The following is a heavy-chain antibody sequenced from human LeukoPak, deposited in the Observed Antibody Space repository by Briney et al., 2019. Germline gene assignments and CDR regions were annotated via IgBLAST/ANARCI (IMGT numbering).Heavy chain of an antibody. CDR3: ARRNGAIDY. Sequence: PSETLSLTCTVSGGSISGYYWSWIRQPPGKGLEWIGEISHSGSTNYNPSLKSRVTISVDTSKNQFSLKLSSVTAADTAVYYCARRNGAIDYWGQGTLVTVSS. V-gene: IGHV4-34*01. J-gene: IGHJ4*02. CDR2: ISHSGST. D-gene: IGHD2-8*01. CDR1: GGSISGYY.